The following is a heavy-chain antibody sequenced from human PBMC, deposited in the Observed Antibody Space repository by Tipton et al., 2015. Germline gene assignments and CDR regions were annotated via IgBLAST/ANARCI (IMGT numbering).Heavy chain of an antibody. CDR2: ICSSGNA. CDR3: ARFMGYSYGPDNWFDP. J-gene: IGHJ5*02. CDR1: GYSLSTGHC. V-gene: IGHV4-38-2*02. Sequence: TLSLTCNVSGYSLSTGHCWGWVRLSPGKGLEWVANICSSGNAYYNPSLKSRVTISVDTSKNRFSLKLSSVTAADTAVYYCARFMGYSYGPDNWFDPWGQGTLVTVSS. D-gene: IGHD5-18*01.